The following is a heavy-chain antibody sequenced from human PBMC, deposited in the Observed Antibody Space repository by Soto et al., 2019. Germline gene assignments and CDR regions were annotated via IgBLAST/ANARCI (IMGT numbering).Heavy chain of an antibody. V-gene: IGHV3-23*01. CDR2: ISGSGGST. J-gene: IGHJ4*02. Sequence: WGSLRLSCSASVFTFSSYAMSWFRQAPGKGLEWVSAISGSGGSTYYADSVKGRFTISRDNSKNTLYLQMNSLRAEDTAVYYCAHQGYPKRVIYWGQGTLVTVSS. CDR1: VFTFSSYA. CDR3: AHQGYPKRVIY. D-gene: IGHD2-21*01.